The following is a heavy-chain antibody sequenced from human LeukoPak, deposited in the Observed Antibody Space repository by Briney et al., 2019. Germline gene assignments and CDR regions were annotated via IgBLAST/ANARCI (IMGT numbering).Heavy chain of an antibody. V-gene: IGHV4-34*01. J-gene: IGHJ5*02. CDR2: INHSGST. Sequence: SETLSPTCAVYGGSFSGYYWSWIRQPPGKRLEWIGEINHSGSTNYNPSIKSRVTISVDRSKNQFSLNLTSVTAADTAVYYCARLYIGGYSRSTNYNWFDPWGQGTLVTVSS. CDR1: GGSFSGYY. CDR3: ARLYIGGYSRSTNYNWFDP. D-gene: IGHD6-13*01.